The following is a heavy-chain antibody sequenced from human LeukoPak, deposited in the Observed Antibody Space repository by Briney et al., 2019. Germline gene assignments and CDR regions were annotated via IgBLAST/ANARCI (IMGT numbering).Heavy chain of an antibody. Sequence: SETLSLTCTVSGGSISSYYWSWIRQPPGKGLEWIGYISYSGSTNYNPSLKSRVTISVDTSKNQFSLKLSSVTAADTAVYYCAKALWSGYDYRYYFDYWGQGTLATVSS. CDR1: GGSISSYY. D-gene: IGHD5-12*01. CDR3: AKALWSGYDYRYYFDY. J-gene: IGHJ4*02. V-gene: IGHV4-59*01. CDR2: ISYSGST.